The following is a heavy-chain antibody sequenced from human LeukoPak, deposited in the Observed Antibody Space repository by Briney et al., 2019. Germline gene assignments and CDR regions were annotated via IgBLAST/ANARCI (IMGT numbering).Heavy chain of an antibody. V-gene: IGHV3-7*03. CDR2: INHNGNVN. Sequence: GGSLRLSCAASGFTFSSYWMNWARQAPGKGLEWVASINHNGNVNYYVDSVKGRFTISRDNAKNSLYLQMSNLRAKDTAVYFCARGGGLDVWGQGTTVTVSS. J-gene: IGHJ6*02. CDR1: GFTFSSYW. D-gene: IGHD3-16*01. CDR3: ARGGGLDV.